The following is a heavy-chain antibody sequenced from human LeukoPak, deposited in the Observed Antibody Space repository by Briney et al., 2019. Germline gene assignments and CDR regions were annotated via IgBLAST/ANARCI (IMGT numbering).Heavy chain of an antibody. CDR3: ARLAFHYDGSGYYFDY. J-gene: IGHJ4*02. CDR1: GGSISSSSYY. CDR2: LHYGGST. V-gene: IGHV4-39*01. Sequence: PSETLSLTCTVSGGSISSSSYYWGWIRQPPGKGLEWTGSLHYGGSTYYNPSLKSRVTISVDTSKKQISLKQSSVTAADTAVYYCARLAFHYDGSGYYFDYWGQGTLVTVSS. D-gene: IGHD3-22*01.